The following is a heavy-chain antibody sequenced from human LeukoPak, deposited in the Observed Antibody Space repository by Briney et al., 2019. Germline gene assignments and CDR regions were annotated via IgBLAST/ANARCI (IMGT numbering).Heavy chain of an antibody. D-gene: IGHD6-13*01. Sequence: GGSLRLSCAASGFTFSSYGMHWVRQAPGKGLEWVAVISYDGSNKYYADSVKGRFTISRDNSKNTLYLQMNSLRAEDTAVYYCAREFLSSLYDYWGQGTLVTVSS. CDR3: AREFLSSLYDY. CDR2: ISYDGSNK. CDR1: GFTFSSYG. J-gene: IGHJ4*02. V-gene: IGHV3-30*03.